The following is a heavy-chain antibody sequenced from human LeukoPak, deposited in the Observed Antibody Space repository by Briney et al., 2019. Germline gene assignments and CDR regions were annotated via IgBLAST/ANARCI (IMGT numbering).Heavy chain of an antibody. CDR2: IYYSGST. V-gene: IGHV4-59*01. CDR3: AREVGYYYVDY. Sequence: TSETLSLTCTVSGGSISSYYWSWIRQPPGKGLEWTGYIYYSGSTNYNPSLKSRVTISVDTSKNQFSLKLSSVTAADTAVYYCAREVGYYYVDYWGQGTLVTVSS. J-gene: IGHJ4*02. D-gene: IGHD3-22*01. CDR1: GGSISSYY.